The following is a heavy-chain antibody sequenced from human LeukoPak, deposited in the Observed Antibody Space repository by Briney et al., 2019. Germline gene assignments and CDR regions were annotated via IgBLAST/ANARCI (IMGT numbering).Heavy chain of an antibody. D-gene: IGHD2-15*01. CDR1: GGSISSGGYY. CDR3: ARVGYCSGGSCYLYYYYYGMDV. V-gene: IGHV4-31*03. CDR2: IYYSGGT. Sequence: PSQTLSLTCTVSGGSISSGGYYWSWIRQHPGKGLEWIGYIYYSGGTYYNPSLKSRVTISVDTSKNQFSLKLSSVTAADTAVYYCARVGYCSGGSCYLYYYYYGMDVWGQGTTVTVSS. J-gene: IGHJ6*02.